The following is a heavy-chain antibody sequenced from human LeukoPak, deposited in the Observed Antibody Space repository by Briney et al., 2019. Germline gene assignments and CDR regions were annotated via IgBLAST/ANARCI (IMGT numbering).Heavy chain of an antibody. CDR1: GFIFSNYW. Sequence: GGSLRLSCAASGFIFSNYWMNWVRQAPGKGLEWVANIKQDGSEKYYVDSLKGRFTISRDNAKNSLYLQMNSLRAEDTAVYYCARDLIETYSYNWNYYYYYMDVWGKGTTVTVSS. V-gene: IGHV3-7*01. J-gene: IGHJ6*03. D-gene: IGHD1-20*01. CDR2: IKQDGSEK. CDR3: ARDLIETYSYNWNYYYYYMDV.